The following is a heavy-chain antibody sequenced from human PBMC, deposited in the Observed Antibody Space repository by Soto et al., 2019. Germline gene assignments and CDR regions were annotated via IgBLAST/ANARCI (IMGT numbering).Heavy chain of an antibody. J-gene: IGHJ4*02. V-gene: IGHV3-48*02. Sequence: GGSLRLSCVASGIAFNSHTMYWVRQPPGKGLEWASYISTSGSTTNYADSVRGRFTISRDNARNSLSLQMNGLRDEDMAVYYCARGRTDYAYFESWGQGTLVTVSS. CDR1: GIAFNSHT. CDR3: ARGRTDYAYFES. CDR2: ISTSGSTT. D-gene: IGHD3-16*01.